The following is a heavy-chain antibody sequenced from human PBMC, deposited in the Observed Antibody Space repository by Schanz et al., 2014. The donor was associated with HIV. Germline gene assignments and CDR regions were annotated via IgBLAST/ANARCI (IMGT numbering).Heavy chain of an antibody. V-gene: IGHV3-23*04. CDR2: ITGSGANT. Sequence: EVQLVESGGDLVQPGRSLRLSCAASGFTFDDYAMHWVRQAPGKGLQWVSTITGSGANTYYTDSMRARFTISRDNSKNTLYLQLNSLRAEDTAVYYCARGRGTYNSGYYNPLDYWGQGSLVTVSS. D-gene: IGHD3-22*01. CDR1: GFTFDDYA. CDR3: ARGRGTYNSGYYNPLDY. J-gene: IGHJ4*02.